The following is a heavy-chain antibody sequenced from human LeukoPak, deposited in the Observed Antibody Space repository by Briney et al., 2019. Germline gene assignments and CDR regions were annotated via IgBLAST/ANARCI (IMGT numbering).Heavy chain of an antibody. D-gene: IGHD4-17*01. J-gene: IGHJ4*02. CDR1: GGSFSGYY. Sequence: SETLSLTCAVYGGSFSGYYWCWIREPPEKGRGWGGEINHSGSSNYNPSLKSRVTISVDTSKNQFSLKLSSVTAADTAVYYCARGTIITVTYYFDYWGQGTLVTVSS. V-gene: IGHV4-34*01. CDR3: ARGTIITVTYYFDY. CDR2: INHSGSS.